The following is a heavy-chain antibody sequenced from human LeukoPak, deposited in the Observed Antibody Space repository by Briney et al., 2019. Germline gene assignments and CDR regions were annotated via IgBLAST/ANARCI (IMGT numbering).Heavy chain of an antibody. CDR3: ARRRRWLQAADY. D-gene: IGHD5-24*01. CDR1: GGSISSSNYY. CDR2: ISYSGST. J-gene: IGHJ4*02. Sequence: PSETLSLTCTVSGGSISSSNYYWGWIRQPPGKGLEWIGSISYSGSTYYNPSLKSRVTISVDTSKNQFSLKLSSVTAADTAVYYCARRRRWLQAADYWGQGTLVTVSS. V-gene: IGHV4-39*07.